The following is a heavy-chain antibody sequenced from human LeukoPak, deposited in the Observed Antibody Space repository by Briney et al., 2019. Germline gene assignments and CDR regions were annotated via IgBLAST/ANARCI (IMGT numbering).Heavy chain of an antibody. CDR3: ARVYDFWSGYYRLDY. Sequence: GGSLRLSCAASGFTFSDYYMSWIRQAPGKGLEWVSYISSSGSTIYYADSVKGRFTISRDNAKNSLYLQMNSLRAEDTAVYYCARVYDFWSGYYRLDYWGQGTLVTVSS. CDR1: GFTFSDYY. D-gene: IGHD3-3*01. V-gene: IGHV3-11*04. CDR2: ISSSGSTI. J-gene: IGHJ4*02.